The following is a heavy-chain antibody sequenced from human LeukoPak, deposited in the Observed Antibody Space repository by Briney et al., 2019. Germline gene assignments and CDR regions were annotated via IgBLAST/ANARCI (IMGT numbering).Heavy chain of an antibody. CDR3: ARGRRYSGIHGGFDI. J-gene: IGHJ3*02. Sequence: SETLSLTCTFSGGSIGTYYWSWIRQPPGKGLGWIGYIDYTGSTNYNPSLKSRVTISVDTSKNQFSLKLSSVTAADTAVYYCARGRRYSGIHGGFDIWGQGTMVTVSS. D-gene: IGHD4-23*01. V-gene: IGHV4-59*12. CDR1: GGSIGTYY. CDR2: IDYTGST.